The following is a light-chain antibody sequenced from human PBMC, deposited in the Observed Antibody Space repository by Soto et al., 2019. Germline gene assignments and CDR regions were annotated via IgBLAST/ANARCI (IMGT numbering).Light chain of an antibody. Sequence: DIQMTQSPSSLSASVGDRVTITCQASQDISNSLNWYQQKPGKAPKLLIYEASNSETGIPSRFSGSGSGTDFTFTITSLQPEDSATYYCQQYDNLPVSFGQGTKLEIK. CDR3: QQYDNLPVS. J-gene: IGKJ2*01. V-gene: IGKV1-33*01. CDR1: QDISNS. CDR2: EAS.